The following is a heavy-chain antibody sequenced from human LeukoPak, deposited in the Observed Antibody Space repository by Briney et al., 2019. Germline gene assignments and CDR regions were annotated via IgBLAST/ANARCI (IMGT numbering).Heavy chain of an antibody. CDR3: ASGGVFCGGGSCSPSYEYFQQ. D-gene: IGHD2-15*01. J-gene: IGHJ1*01. CDR2: IYYSGST. V-gene: IGHV4-59*08. CDR1: GGSISSYY. Sequence: SETLSLTCTVSGGSISSYYWSWIRQPPGKGLEWIGYIYYSGSTNYNPSLKSRVTISVDTSKNQFSLKLSSVTAADTAVYYCASGGVFCGGGSCSPSYEYFQQGGQGTWVTVSS.